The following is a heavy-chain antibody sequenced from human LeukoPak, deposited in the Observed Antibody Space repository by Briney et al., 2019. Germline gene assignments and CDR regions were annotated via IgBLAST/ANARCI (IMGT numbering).Heavy chain of an antibody. J-gene: IGHJ3*02. CDR1: GGSMSSYY. CDR2: IYDSGST. V-gene: IGHV4-59*08. Sequence: NPSETLSLTCTVSGGSMSSYYWSWIRQPPGKGLEWIGYIYDSGSTNYNPSLKSRVTISVDTSNNQFSLKLNPVTAADTAVYYCARHGTSGIYRRPFDIWGQGTMVTVSS. CDR3: ARHGTSGIYRRPFDI. D-gene: IGHD1-26*01.